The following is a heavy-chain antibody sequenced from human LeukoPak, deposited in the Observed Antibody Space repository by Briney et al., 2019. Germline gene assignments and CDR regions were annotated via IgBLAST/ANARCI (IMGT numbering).Heavy chain of an antibody. V-gene: IGHV1-18*01. CDR3: ARGPGWPEGTGWFDP. Sequence: ASVKVSCKASGYTFTSYGISWVRQAPGQGLEWMGWISAYNGNTNYAQKLQGRVTITADKSTSTAYMELSSLRSEDTAVYYCARGPGWPEGTGWFDPWGQGTLVTVSS. CDR1: GYTFTSYG. J-gene: IGHJ5*02. D-gene: IGHD1-1*01. CDR2: ISAYNGNT.